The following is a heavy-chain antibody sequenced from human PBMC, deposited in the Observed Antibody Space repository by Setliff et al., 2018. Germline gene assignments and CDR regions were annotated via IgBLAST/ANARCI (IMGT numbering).Heavy chain of an antibody. CDR1: GGSISSSSYY. V-gene: IGHV4-39*02. J-gene: IGHJ4*02. CDR3: AREPYQVHFDS. CDR2: IYYSGST. D-gene: IGHD2-2*01. Sequence: SETLSLTCTVSGGSISSSSYYWGWIRQPPGKGLEWIGSIYYSGSTYYNPSLKSRVTISVDTSKNQFSLKLSSVTAADTAVYYCAREPYQVHFDSWGQGTLVTVSS.